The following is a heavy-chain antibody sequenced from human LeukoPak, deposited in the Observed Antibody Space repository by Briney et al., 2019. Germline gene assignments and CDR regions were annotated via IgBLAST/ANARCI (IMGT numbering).Heavy chain of an antibody. V-gene: IGHV4-30-4*01. CDR3: AGALWSGNWFDP. CDR1: GGSISSGDYF. J-gene: IGHJ5*01. D-gene: IGHD3-3*01. Sequence: SQTLSLTCTVSGGSISSGDYFWSWIRQPPGKGLEWIGYIYYSGTTDYNPSLKSRGTISVDTSKNQFSLKLNSVTAADTAVYYCAGALWSGNWFDPWGQGTLVTVSS. CDR2: IYYSGTT.